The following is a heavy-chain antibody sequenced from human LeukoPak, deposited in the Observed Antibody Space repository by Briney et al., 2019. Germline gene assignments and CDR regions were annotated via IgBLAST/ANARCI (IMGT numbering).Heavy chain of an antibody. V-gene: IGHV1-46*01. CDR2: INPSGGST. CDR3: ARVRSDYYGSGSYCAVIFDY. D-gene: IGHD3-10*01. J-gene: IGHJ4*02. CDR1: GYTFTSYY. Sequence: EASVKVSCKASGYTFTSYYMHWVRQAPGQGLEWMGIINPSGGSTSYAQKFQGRVTMTRDTSTSTVYMELSSLRSEDTAVYYCARVRSDYYGSGSYCAVIFDYWGQGTLVTVSS.